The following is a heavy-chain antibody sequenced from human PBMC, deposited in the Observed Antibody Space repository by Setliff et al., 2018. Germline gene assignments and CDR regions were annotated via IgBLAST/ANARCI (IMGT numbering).Heavy chain of an antibody. D-gene: IGHD6-19*01. CDR1: GGSFSGYY. J-gene: IGHJ4*02. CDR3: VRQPRTYVAAGPPFEY. Sequence: PSETLSLTCAVYGGSFSGYYWNWIRQAPGKGLEWIGEINHRGTTSYTPSLKGRVTISVDTSKNHFSLKLSSVTAADTAVYYCVRQPRTYVAAGPPFEYWGQGTLVTVSS. V-gene: IGHV4-34*01. CDR2: INHRGTT.